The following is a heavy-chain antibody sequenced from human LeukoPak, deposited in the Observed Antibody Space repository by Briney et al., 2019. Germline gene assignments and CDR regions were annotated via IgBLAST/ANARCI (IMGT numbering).Heavy chain of an antibody. CDR1: GGSFSGYY. CDR2: INHSGST. Sequence: SETLSLTCAVYGGSFSGYYWSWIRQPPGKGLEWIGEINHSGSTNYNPSLKSRVTISVGTSKNQFSLKLSSVTAADTAVYYCARGLYSGYADYWGQGTLVTVSS. CDR3: ARGLYSGYADY. D-gene: IGHD5-12*01. V-gene: IGHV4-34*01. J-gene: IGHJ4*02.